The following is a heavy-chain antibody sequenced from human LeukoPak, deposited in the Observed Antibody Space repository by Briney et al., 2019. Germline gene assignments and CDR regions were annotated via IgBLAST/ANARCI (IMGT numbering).Heavy chain of an antibody. Sequence: GGSLRLSCAASGITFSDYHMSWIRQAPGKGLEWVSYISSSGRTITYADSVKGRFTISRDNAKNSLYLQMNSLRVEDTAVYYCTRDPRNLDYWGQGTLVTVSS. CDR1: GITFSDYH. CDR2: ISSSGRTI. J-gene: IGHJ4*02. V-gene: IGHV3-11*01. D-gene: IGHD1-14*01. CDR3: TRDPRNLDY.